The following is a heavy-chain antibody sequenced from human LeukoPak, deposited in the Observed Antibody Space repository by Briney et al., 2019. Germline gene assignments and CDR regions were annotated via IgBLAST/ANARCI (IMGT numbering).Heavy chain of an antibody. CDR3: AKDSGGSRVDD. CDR1: GFTFSSYA. J-gene: IGHJ4*02. V-gene: IGHV3-23*01. Sequence: GGSLRLSCAASGFTFSSYAMSWVRQAPGKGLEWVSEITGSGGSTYYADSVKGRFTISRDNSKKTLYLQMNSLRAEDTAVYYCAKDSGGSRVDDWGQGTLVTVSS. CDR2: ITGSGGST.